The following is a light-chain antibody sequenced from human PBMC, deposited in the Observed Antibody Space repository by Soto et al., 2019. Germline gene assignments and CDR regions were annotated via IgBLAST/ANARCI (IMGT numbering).Light chain of an antibody. V-gene: IGKV1-5*01. Sequence: DIAMTQPPSTLSGALGYRFTITCRASQTISSWLAWYQQKPGKAPKLLIFDASNLKSGVSSRFSGSGSGTEFTLTISRLQPDDVATYYCLQYSSHSWTFGQGTKVDIK. CDR3: LQYSSHSWT. J-gene: IGKJ1*01. CDR1: QTISSW. CDR2: DAS.